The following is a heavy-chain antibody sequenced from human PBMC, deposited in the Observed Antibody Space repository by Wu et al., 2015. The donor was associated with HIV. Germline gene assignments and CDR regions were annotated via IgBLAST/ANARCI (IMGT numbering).Heavy chain of an antibody. CDR1: GYSISSGYY. Sequence: QVQLQESGPGLVKPSETLSLTCTVSGYSISSGYYWGWIRQPPGKGLEWIGSIYHSGSTYYNPSLKSRVTISVDTSKNQFSLKLSSVTAADTAVYYCARVGGIVVVPAAINYFDYWGQGTLVTVSS. D-gene: IGHD2-2*01. CDR3: ARVGGIVVVPAAINYFDY. CDR2: IYHSGST. J-gene: IGHJ4*02. V-gene: IGHV4-38-2*02.